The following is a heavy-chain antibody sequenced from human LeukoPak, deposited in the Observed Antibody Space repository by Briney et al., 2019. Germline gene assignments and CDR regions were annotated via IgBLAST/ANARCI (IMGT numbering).Heavy chain of an antibody. CDR3: LRFLGYYFDY. D-gene: IGHD3-3*01. J-gene: IGHJ4*02. CDR2: ISGSGDST. Sequence: GGSLRLSCAASGFTFSSYAMSWVRQAPGKGLEWVSRISGSGDSTSYADSVKGRFTISRDNSKNTLYLQMNGLRVDDTAVYYCLRFLGYYFDYWGQGTLVTVSS. CDR1: GFTFSSYA. V-gene: IGHV3-23*01.